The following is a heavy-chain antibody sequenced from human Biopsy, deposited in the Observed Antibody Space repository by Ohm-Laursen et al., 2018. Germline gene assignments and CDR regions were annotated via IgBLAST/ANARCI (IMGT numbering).Heavy chain of an antibody. CDR3: ARWYGDLFYYYNGMDV. J-gene: IGHJ6*02. CDR2: ISTSSTYI. D-gene: IGHD3-10*01. CDR1: GFTFSSYS. Sequence: SLRLSCAASGFTFSSYSMNWVRQAPGKGLEWVSSISTSSTYIYYADSVKGRVTISRDNANNSVSLQMNNLRVDDTAVYYCARWYGDLFYYYNGMDVWGQGTTVTVSS. V-gene: IGHV3-21*01.